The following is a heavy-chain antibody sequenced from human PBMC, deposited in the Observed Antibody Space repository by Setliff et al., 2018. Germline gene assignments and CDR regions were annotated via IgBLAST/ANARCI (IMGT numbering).Heavy chain of an antibody. CDR2: IIPMFGAP. J-gene: IGHJ4*02. CDR3: ARSPAVLGIVYLDH. Sequence: SVKVSCKASGDSFNNYAISWVRQAPGQGLEWMGGIIPMFGAPAYAQKFQDIVTITTDESTSTAYMELDSLRSEDTAVYYCARSPAVLGIVYLDHWGQGTLVTVSS. CDR1: GDSFNNYA. V-gene: IGHV1-69*05. D-gene: IGHD2-15*01.